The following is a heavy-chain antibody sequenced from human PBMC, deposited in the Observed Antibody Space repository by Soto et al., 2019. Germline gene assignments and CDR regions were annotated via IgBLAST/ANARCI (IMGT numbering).Heavy chain of an antibody. CDR1: GFTLSNYW. CDR3: VRIRRGDGYTLGY. Sequence: EVQLVESGGVSVQPGGSLRLSCTASGFTLSNYWMHWVRQAPGKGLVWVSRINTDGSTTTYADSVKGRFTISRDNAKNILYLQMNSLRDEDTAVYYCVRIRRGDGYTLGYWGQGTLVTVSS. D-gene: IGHD5-12*01. J-gene: IGHJ4*02. V-gene: IGHV3-74*01. CDR2: INTDGSTT.